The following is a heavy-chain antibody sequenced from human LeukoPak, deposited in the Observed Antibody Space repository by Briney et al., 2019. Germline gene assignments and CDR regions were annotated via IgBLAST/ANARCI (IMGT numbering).Heavy chain of an antibody. V-gene: IGHV1-69*13. J-gene: IGHJ6*03. CDR3: ARAISHCSSTSCYSWSAYYYYYMDV. CDR2: IIPIFGTA. Sequence: GASVKVSCKASGGTFSSYAISWVRQAPGQGLEWMGGIIPIFGTANYAQKFQGRVTITADESMSTAYMELSSLRSEDTAVYYCARAISHCSSTSCYSWSAYYYYYMDVWGKGTTVTVSS. D-gene: IGHD2-2*01. CDR1: GGTFSSYA.